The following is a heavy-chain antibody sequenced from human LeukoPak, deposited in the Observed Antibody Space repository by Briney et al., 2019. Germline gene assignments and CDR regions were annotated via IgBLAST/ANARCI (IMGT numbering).Heavy chain of an antibody. V-gene: IGHV4-31*03. J-gene: IGHJ4*02. D-gene: IGHD3-16*01. CDR1: CAFISSGGYY. CDR3: AVLPIGGAIDY. CDR2: IYYRGST. Sequence: KTAQTLSLISTVSCAFISSGGYYWSWIRERPGKGLEWIEYIYYRGSTYYNLSLKSRVSISVDTSKTQFSLELTPVTAAETAVYYCAVLPIGGAIDYWGQGSLVTVSS.